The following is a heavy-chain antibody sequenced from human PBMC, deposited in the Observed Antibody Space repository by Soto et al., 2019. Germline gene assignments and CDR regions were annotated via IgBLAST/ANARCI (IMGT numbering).Heavy chain of an antibody. CDR1: GGSISRYY. J-gene: IGHJ5*01. CDR2: IYYSGST. V-gene: IGHV4-59*01. CDR3: ARDPGSGSYYGWFDP. Sequence: SETLSLTCTVSGGSISRYYWNWILQPPCKGLEWIGYIYYSGSTNYNPSLKSRVTISVDTSKNQFSLKLRSVTAADTAVYYCARDPGSGSYYGWFDPWGQGTLVTVSS. D-gene: IGHD3-10*01.